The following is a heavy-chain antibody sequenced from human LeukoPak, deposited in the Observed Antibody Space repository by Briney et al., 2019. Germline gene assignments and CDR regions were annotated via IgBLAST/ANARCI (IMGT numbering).Heavy chain of an antibody. CDR1: GGSISNSF. D-gene: IGHD3-10*01. Sequence: SETLSLTCVVYGGSISNSFWSWIRQPPGKGLEWIGEINHSGITNNNPSLKSRVSMSVDTSKNQVSLKLSSVTAADTAVYYCARGNGNYYGSGSKFDPWGQGTLVTVSS. CDR2: INHSGIT. CDR3: ARGNGNYYGSGSKFDP. J-gene: IGHJ5*02. V-gene: IGHV4-34*01.